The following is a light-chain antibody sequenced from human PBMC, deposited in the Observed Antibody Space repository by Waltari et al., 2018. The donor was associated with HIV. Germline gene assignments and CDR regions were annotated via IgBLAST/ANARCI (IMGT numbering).Light chain of an antibody. V-gene: IGKV1-5*03. CDR2: KTS. CDR1: QIINNW. Sequence: DVQMTQSPSTLSAGVGDKVTITCRASQIINNWLAWYQQKPGKPPKLLIYKTSYLESGVPSRCSGSGSGAVFTLMIDGLQPDDFATYYCQQYNSHSYAFGQGTKVDVK. CDR3: QQYNSHSYA. J-gene: IGKJ2*01.